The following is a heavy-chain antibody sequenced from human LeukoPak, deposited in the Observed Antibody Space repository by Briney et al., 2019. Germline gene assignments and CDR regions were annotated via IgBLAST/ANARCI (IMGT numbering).Heavy chain of an antibody. J-gene: IGHJ4*02. Sequence: GGSLRLSCAASGFTFSSYWMSWVRQAPGMGLEWVANIKQDGSEKDYADSVKGRFTISRDNAKNSLYLQMNSLRAEDTAVYYCAKDVAYYYDSSGYSYYFDYWGQGTLVTVSS. CDR3: AKDVAYYYDSSGYSYYFDY. CDR2: IKQDGSEK. D-gene: IGHD3-22*01. V-gene: IGHV3-7*01. CDR1: GFTFSSYW.